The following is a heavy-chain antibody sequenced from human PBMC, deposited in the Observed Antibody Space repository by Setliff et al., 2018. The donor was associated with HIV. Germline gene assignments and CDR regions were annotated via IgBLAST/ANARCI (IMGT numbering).Heavy chain of an antibody. CDR2: IYHSGTT. Sequence: SETLSLTCTVSGGSISSGYYWGWIRQTPGKGLEWIGSIYHSGTTYYNPSLRSRVAISVDTSKNQFSLKLSSVTAADTAVYYCAREGDGIDFWGQGTLVTVSS. CDR1: GGSISSGYY. CDR3: AREGDGIDF. V-gene: IGHV4-38-2*02. D-gene: IGHD2-21*02. J-gene: IGHJ4*02.